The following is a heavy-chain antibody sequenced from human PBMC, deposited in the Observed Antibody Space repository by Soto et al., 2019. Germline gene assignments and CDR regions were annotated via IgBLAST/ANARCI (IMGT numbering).Heavy chain of an antibody. D-gene: IGHD6-19*01. V-gene: IGHV5-51*01. Sequence: PGESLKISCKASGYSFTTYWIGWVRQMPGKGLEWMGIIYPGDSDTRYSPSFQGQVTISADKSISTAYLQWSSLKASDTAMYYCARQIAVAGIANAFDIWGKGKMVTVSS. J-gene: IGHJ3*02. CDR1: GYSFTTYW. CDR3: ARQIAVAGIANAFDI. CDR2: IYPGDSDT.